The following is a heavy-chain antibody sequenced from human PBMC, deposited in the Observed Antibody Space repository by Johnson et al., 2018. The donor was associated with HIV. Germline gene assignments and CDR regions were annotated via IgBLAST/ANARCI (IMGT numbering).Heavy chain of an antibody. V-gene: IGHV3-20*04. CDR1: GFTFDDYG. CDR2: INWNGGRT. J-gene: IGHJ3*02. Sequence: VQLVESGGGVVRPGGSLRLSCAAAGFTFDDYGMSWVRQAPGKGLEWVSGINWNGGRTGYVDSMKGRFTISRDNAKNSLYLQMNSLRAADTALYYCAGGGGNGAFDIWGQGTMVTVSS. D-gene: IGHD1-1*01. CDR3: AGGGGNGAFDI.